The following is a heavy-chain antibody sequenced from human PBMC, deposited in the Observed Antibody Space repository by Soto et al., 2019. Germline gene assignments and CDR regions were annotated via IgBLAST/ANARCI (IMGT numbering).Heavy chain of an antibody. Sequence: ASVKVSCKASGYTFTGYYMHWVRQAPGQGLEWMGWINPNSGGTNYARKFQGWVTMTRDTSISTAYMELSRLRSDDTAVYYCARDWIAAAGSDSAGAFDIWGQGTMVTVSS. CDR1: GYTFTGYY. V-gene: IGHV1-2*04. CDR2: INPNSGGT. J-gene: IGHJ3*02. D-gene: IGHD6-13*01. CDR3: ARDWIAAAGSDSAGAFDI.